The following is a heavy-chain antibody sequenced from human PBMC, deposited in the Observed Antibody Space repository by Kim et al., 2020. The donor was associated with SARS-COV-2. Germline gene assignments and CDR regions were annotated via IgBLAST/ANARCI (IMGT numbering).Heavy chain of an antibody. V-gene: IGHV1-69*04. CDR3: AKDIVLVPAAIGPLDS. CDR1: GGTFSNYA. Sequence: SVKVSCKASGGTFSNYAFSWVRQAPGQGLEWMGRIIPILGIPNYAQKFQGRVTITADTSTSTAYMDLSSLRSEETAFYYCAKDIVLVPAAIGPLDSWGQ. J-gene: IGHJ4*02. CDR2: IIPILGIP. D-gene: IGHD2-2*01.